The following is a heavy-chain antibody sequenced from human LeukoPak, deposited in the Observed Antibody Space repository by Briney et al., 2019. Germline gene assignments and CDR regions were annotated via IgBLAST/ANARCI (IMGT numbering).Heavy chain of an antibody. D-gene: IGHD3-10*01. CDR2: IKSKTDGGTT. Sequence: GGSLRLSCAASGFTFSNAWMSWVRQAPGKGLEWVGRIKSKTDGGTTDYAAPVKGRFTISRDDSKNTLCLQMNSLKTEDTAVYYCTTLLWFGESHNWFDPWGQGTLVTVSS. J-gene: IGHJ5*02. V-gene: IGHV3-15*01. CDR1: GFTFSNAW. CDR3: TTLLWFGESHNWFDP.